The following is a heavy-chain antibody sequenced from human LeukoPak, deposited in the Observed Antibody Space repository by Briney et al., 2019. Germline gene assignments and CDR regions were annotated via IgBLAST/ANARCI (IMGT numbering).Heavy chain of an antibody. CDR2: INPILGIA. D-gene: IGHD3-3*01. V-gene: IGHV1-69*02. CDR3: AGGGIFRVVTQAPGY. Sequence: SVKVSCKASGGTFSSYTISWVRQAPGQGLEWMGRINPILGIANYAQKFQGRVTITADKSTSTAYMELSSLRSEDTAVYYCAGGGIFRVVTQAPGYWGQGTLVTVSS. J-gene: IGHJ4*02. CDR1: GGTFSSYT.